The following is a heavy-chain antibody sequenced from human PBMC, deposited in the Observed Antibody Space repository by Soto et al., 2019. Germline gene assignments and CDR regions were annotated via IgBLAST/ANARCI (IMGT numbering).Heavy chain of an antibody. D-gene: IGHD6-19*01. V-gene: IGHV4-4*02. CDR1: GGSISSSNW. CDR3: ARDGIAVAGPPGWAALDI. CDR2: IYHSGST. Sequence: QVQLQESGPGLVKPSGTLSLTCAVSGGSISSSNWWSWVRQPPGKGLEWIGEIYHSGSTNYNPSLKSRVTISVDKSKNQCSLKLSSVTAADTAVYYCARDGIAVAGPPGWAALDIWGQGTMVTVSS. J-gene: IGHJ3*02.